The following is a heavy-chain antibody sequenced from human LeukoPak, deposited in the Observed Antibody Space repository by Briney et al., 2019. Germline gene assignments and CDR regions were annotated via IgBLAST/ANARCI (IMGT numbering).Heavy chain of an antibody. Sequence: GGSLRLSCKGSGVTFEDYYLSWIRLAPGKGLEWVANIKEDGSTIHYVDSVKGRFTISRDNAKNSLYLQMNSLRAEDTAVYYCARVGNWNDRGDYWGQGTLVTVSS. J-gene: IGHJ4*02. V-gene: IGHV3-7*01. CDR1: GVTFEDYY. CDR3: ARVGNWNDRGDY. D-gene: IGHD1-1*01. CDR2: IKEDGSTI.